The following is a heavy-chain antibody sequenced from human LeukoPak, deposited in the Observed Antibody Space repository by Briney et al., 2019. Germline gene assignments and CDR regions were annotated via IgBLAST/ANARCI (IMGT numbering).Heavy chain of an antibody. CDR1: GFIVSTNY. V-gene: IGHV3-66*02. CDR2: IYDGGRT. D-gene: IGHD5-18*01. CDR3: ARGAGYPFYMDV. Sequence: PGGSLRLSCAASGFIVSTNYMSWVRQAPGEGLEWVSLIYDGGRTYYADSVKGRFTISRDNSKNTLYLQMNSLRAEDTAVYYCARGAGYPFYMDVWGKGTTVTVSS. J-gene: IGHJ6*03.